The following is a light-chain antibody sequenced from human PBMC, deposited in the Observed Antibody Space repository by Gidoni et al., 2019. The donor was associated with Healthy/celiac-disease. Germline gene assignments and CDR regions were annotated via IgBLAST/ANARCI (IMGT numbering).Light chain of an antibody. CDR2: GAS. Sequence: EVVMTQSPATLSVSPGERATLSCRASQSVSSNLAWYQQKPGQAPSLLIYGASTSATGIPVQFSARAFRTSLTPTIISLQSEDFPVYYCRQSDTRWPSGQXPKVEIK. CDR1: QSVSSN. V-gene: IGKV3-15*01. J-gene: IGKJ1*01. CDR3: RQSDTRWP.